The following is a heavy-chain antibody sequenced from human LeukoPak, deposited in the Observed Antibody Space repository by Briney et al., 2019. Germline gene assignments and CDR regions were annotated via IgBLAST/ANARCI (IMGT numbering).Heavy chain of an antibody. CDR2: IRYDGSNK. J-gene: IGHJ6*03. Sequence: GGSLRLSCAASGFTFSSYGVHWVRQAPGKGLEWVAFIRYDGSNKYYADSVKGRFTISRDNSKNTLYLQMNSLRAEDTAVYYCAKPVPSITIFGVVRPTHDYMDVWGKGTTVTVSS. CDR1: GFTFSSYG. D-gene: IGHD3-3*01. CDR3: AKPVPSITIFGVVRPTHDYMDV. V-gene: IGHV3-30*02.